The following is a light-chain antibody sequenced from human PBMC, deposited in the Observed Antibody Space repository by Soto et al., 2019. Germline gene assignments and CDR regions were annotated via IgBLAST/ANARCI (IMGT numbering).Light chain of an antibody. CDR3: QQYGSSPPGT. J-gene: IGKJ2*01. CDR2: GAS. Sequence: ELVLTQSPGTLSLSPWERATLSCRASQSVSSRYLAWYQQKPGQAPRLLIYGASSRATGIPDRFSGSGSGTDFTLTISRLEPEDFAVYYCQQYGSSPPGTFGQGTKLEIK. CDR1: QSVSSRY. V-gene: IGKV3-20*01.